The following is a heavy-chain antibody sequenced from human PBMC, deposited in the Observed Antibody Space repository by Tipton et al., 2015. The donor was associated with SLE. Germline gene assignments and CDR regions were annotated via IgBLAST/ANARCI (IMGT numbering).Heavy chain of an antibody. V-gene: IGHV3-30*04. CDR2: ISYDGSKK. Sequence: RSLRLSCAASGFTFSSYAMHWVRQAPGKGLEWVAVISYDGSKKYYADSVKGRFTISRDNSKNTLSLQMNSLRAEDTAVYYCARDGFIVVVPAFDCWGQGTLVTVSS. CDR3: ARDGFIVVVPAFDC. J-gene: IGHJ4*02. CDR1: GFTFSSYA. D-gene: IGHD2-2*01.